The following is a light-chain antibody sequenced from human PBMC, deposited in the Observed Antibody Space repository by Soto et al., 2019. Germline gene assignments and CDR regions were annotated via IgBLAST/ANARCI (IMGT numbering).Light chain of an antibody. CDR1: SGSIASDY. CDR2: EDT. V-gene: IGLV6-57*01. J-gene: IGLJ3*02. Sequence: KFMLTQPHSVSESPGETVTISCTRTSGSIASDYVQWYQQHPGSSPTTVIYEDTQRPSGVPDRFSGSIDSSSNSASLTIPGLKTEDEADYYCQTYDSSSRVFGGGTKLTVL. CDR3: QTYDSSSRV.